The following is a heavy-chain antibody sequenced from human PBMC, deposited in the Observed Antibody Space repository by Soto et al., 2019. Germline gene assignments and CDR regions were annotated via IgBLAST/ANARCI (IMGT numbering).Heavy chain of an antibody. CDR2: IYYSGST. Sequence: ASETLSLTCTVSGGSISSGGYYWSWIRQHPGKGLEWIGYIYYSGSTYYNPSLKSRVTISVDTSKNQFSLKLSSVTAADTAVYYCARAGRNYNWFDPWGQGTLVTVSS. J-gene: IGHJ5*02. V-gene: IGHV4-31*03. CDR1: GGSISSGGYY. CDR3: ARAGRNYNWFDP.